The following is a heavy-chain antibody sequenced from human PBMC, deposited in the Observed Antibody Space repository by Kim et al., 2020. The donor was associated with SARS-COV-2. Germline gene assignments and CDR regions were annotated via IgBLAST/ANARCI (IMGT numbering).Heavy chain of an antibody. CDR3: ARVPGRPYYYYGMDV. CDR2: IKQDGSEK. D-gene: IGHD2-15*01. CDR1: GFTFSSYW. V-gene: IGHV3-7*03. Sequence: GGSLRLSCAASGFTFSSYWMSWVRQAPGKGLEWVANIKQDGSEKYYVDSVKGRFTISRDNAKNSLYLQMNSLRAEDTAVYYCARVPGRPYYYYGMDVWGQGTTVTVSS. J-gene: IGHJ6*02.